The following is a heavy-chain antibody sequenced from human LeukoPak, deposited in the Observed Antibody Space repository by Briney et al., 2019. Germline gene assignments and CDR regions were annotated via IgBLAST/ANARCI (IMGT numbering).Heavy chain of an antibody. CDR3: ARQGYYDFWSGQHDY. D-gene: IGHD3-3*01. CDR1: GGSISSSSYY. CDR2: IYYSWST. Sequence: SETLSLTCTVSGGSISSSSYYWAWIRQPPGKGLEWIGSIYYSWSTYYNPSLKSRVTISVDTSKNQFSLKLSSMTAANTAVYYCARQGYYDFWSGQHDYWGQGTLVTVSS. V-gene: IGHV4-39*01. J-gene: IGHJ4*02.